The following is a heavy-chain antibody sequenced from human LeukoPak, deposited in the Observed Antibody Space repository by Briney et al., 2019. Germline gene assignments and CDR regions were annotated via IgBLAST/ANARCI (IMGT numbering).Heavy chain of an antibody. CDR3: ARHRGKYYYGSGSYGFDP. D-gene: IGHD3-10*01. J-gene: IGHJ5*02. CDR2: INHSGST. CDR1: GGSFSDYY. V-gene: IGHV4-34*01. Sequence: PSETLSLTCAVYGGSFSDYYWSWIRQPPGKGLEWIGEINHSGSTNYNPSLKSRVTISVDTSKNQFSLKLSSVTAADTAVYYRARHRGKYYYGSGSYGFDPWGQGTLVTVSS.